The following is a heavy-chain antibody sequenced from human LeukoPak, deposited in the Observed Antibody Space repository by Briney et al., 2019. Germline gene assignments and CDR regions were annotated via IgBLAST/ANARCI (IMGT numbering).Heavy chain of an antibody. Sequence: ASVKVSCKASGYTFSSYNMHWVRQAPGQRLEWMGWINAGNGNTKFSQKFQGRVTITRDTSASTGYMELSSLRSEDTAVHYCAFRGVSDDFDSWGQGTLVTVSS. CDR2: INAGNGNT. D-gene: IGHD3-10*01. J-gene: IGHJ4*02. CDR1: GYTFSSYN. CDR3: AFRGVSDDFDS. V-gene: IGHV1-3*01.